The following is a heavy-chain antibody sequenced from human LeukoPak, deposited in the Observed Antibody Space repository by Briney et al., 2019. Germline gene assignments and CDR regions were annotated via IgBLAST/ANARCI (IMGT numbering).Heavy chain of an antibody. V-gene: IGHV4-59*12. CDR3: ARAPYYNFWSGLDY. J-gene: IGHJ4*02. CDR2: IYYSGST. D-gene: IGHD3-3*01. Sequence: PSETLSLTCTVSGGSISSYYWSWIRQPPGKGLEWIGYIYYSGSTNYNPSLKSRVTISVDTSKNQFSLKLSSVTAADTAVYYCARAPYYNFWSGLDYWGQGILVTVSS. CDR1: GGSISSYY.